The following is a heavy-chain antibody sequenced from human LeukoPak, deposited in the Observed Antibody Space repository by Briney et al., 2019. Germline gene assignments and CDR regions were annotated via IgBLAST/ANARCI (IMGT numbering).Heavy chain of an antibody. D-gene: IGHD6-6*01. V-gene: IGHV3-11*01. Sequence: AGGSLRLSCAASGFTFSDYYMSWIRQAPGKGLEWVSYISSSGSTIYYADSVKGRFTISRDNAKNSLYLQMNSLRAEDTAVYYCARAHSSSVEGFDYWGQGTLVTVSS. CDR2: ISSSGSTI. J-gene: IGHJ4*02. CDR3: ARAHSSSVEGFDY. CDR1: GFTFSDYY.